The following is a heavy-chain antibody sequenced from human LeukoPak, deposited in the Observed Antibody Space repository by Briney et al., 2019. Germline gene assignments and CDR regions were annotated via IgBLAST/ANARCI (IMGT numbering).Heavy chain of an antibody. D-gene: IGHD6-13*01. CDR3: ARDFLAYSSSWYPTNWFDP. V-gene: IGHV3-21*01. CDR2: ISSSSSYI. J-gene: IGHJ5*02. CDR1: GFTFSSYG. Sequence: PGGSLRLSCAASGFTFSSYGMNWVRQAPGKGLEWVSSISSSSSYIYYADSVKGRFTISRDNAKNSLYLQMNSLRAEDTAVYYCARDFLAYSSSWYPTNWFDPWGQGTLVTVSS.